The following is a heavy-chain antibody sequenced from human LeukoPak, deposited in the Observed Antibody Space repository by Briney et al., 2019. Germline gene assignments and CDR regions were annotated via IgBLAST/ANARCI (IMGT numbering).Heavy chain of an antibody. D-gene: IGHD6-19*01. CDR1: GYTLTELS. CDR2: FDPEDGET. CDR3: ATIHIRWAVAPGYANWFDP. J-gene: IGHJ5*02. V-gene: IGHV1-24*01. Sequence: GASVKVSCKVSGYTLTELSMHWVRQAPGKGLEWMGGFDPEDGETIYAQKFQGRVTMTEDTSTDTAYMELSSLRSGDTAVYYCATIHIRWAVAPGYANWFDPWGQGTLVTVSS.